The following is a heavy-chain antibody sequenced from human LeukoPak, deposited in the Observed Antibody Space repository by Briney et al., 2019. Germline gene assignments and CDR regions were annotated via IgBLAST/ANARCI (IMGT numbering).Heavy chain of an antibody. CDR3: ARGIVGATSSYNY. J-gene: IGHJ4*02. V-gene: IGHV3-21*01. Sequence: GGSLRLSCAASGLTFSSYSMNWVRQAPGKGLEWVSSISSSSSYIYYADSVKGRFTISRDNAKNSLYLQMNSLRAEDTAVYYCARGIVGATSSYNYWGQGTLVTVSS. CDR2: ISSSSSYI. CDR1: GLTFSSYS. D-gene: IGHD1-26*01.